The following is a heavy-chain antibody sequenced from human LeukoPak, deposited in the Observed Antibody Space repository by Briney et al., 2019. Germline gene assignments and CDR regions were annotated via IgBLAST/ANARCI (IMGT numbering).Heavy chain of an antibody. CDR3: ARTQVGCSGGSCYSGWFDP. V-gene: IGHV4-61*02. J-gene: IGHJ5*02. Sequence: SQTLSLTCTVSGGSISSGSYYWSWIRQPAGKGLERIGRIYTSGSTNYNPSLKSRVTISVDTSKNQFSLKLSSVTAADTAVYYCARTQVGCSGGSCYSGWFDPWGQGTLVTVSS. CDR2: IYTSGST. CDR1: GGSISSGSYY. D-gene: IGHD2-15*01.